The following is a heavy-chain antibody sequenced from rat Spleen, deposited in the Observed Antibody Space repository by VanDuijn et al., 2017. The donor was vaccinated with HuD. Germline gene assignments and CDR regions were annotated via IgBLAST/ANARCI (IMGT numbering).Heavy chain of an antibody. Sequence: EVQLVESGGGLVQPGRSLKLSCAASGFTFSDYYMAWVRQAPKKGLEWVASISYEGSSTYYGDSVKGRFTISRDNPRSTLYLQMNSLRSEDTATYYCTRGPPMRYPGIYWYFDFWGPGTMVTVSS. CDR2: ISYEGSST. CDR1: GFTFSDYY. J-gene: IGHJ1*01. V-gene: IGHV5-22*01. D-gene: IGHD1-4*01. CDR3: TRGPPMRYPGIYWYFDF.